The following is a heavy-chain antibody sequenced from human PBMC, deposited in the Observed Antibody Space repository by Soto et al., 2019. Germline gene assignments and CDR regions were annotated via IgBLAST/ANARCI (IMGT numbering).Heavy chain of an antibody. V-gene: IGHV4-39*01. Sequence: SETLSLTCTVSGGSISSSSYYWGWIRQPPGKGLEWIGSIYYSGSTYYNPSLKSRVTISVDTSKNQFSLKLSSVTAADTAVYYCARVFFGDSGWYNCLDPWGQGTLVTVS. D-gene: IGHD6-19*01. CDR2: IYYSGST. CDR1: GGSISSSSYY. J-gene: IGHJ5*02. CDR3: ARVFFGDSGWYNCLDP.